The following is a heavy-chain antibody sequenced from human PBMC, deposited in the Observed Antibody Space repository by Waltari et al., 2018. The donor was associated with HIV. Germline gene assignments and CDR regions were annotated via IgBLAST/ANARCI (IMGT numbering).Heavy chain of an antibody. CDR2: IYYSETA. CDR3: ARLRFHSLYYFDS. J-gene: IGHJ4*02. CDR1: GPSISSRSYY. V-gene: IGHV4-39*01. D-gene: IGHD3-16*01. Sequence: QLHLQESGPGLVKPSETLSLPSSVSGPSISSRSYYWAWIRQPPGKGLEWIGAIYYSETAYYNPSVKSRVSASLDASKNELSLKLTSVTATDTALYYCARLRFHSLYYFDSWGPGILVTVSS.